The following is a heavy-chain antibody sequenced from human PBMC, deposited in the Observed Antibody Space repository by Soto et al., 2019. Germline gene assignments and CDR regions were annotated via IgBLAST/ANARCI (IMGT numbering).Heavy chain of an antibody. J-gene: IGHJ5*02. CDR1: GGSISSGDYY. Sequence: PSETLSLTCTVSGGSISSGDYYWSWIRQPPGKGLEWIGYIYYSGSTYYNPSLKSRVTISVDRSKNQFSLKLSSVTAADTAVYYCARYNFFGGNPSGGWFDPWGQGTLVTVSS. V-gene: IGHV4-30-4*01. D-gene: IGHD2-15*01. CDR3: ARYNFFGGNPSGGWFDP. CDR2: IYYSGST.